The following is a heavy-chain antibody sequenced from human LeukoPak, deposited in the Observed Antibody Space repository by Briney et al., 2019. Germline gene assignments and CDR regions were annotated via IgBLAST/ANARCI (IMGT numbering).Heavy chain of an antibody. CDR3: TRKSVVPAAISDDY. V-gene: IGHV3-49*03. CDR1: GFTFGDYA. Sequence: EPGRSLRLSCTASGFTFGDYAMSWFRQAPGKGLGWVGFIRSKAYGGTTEYAASVKGRFTISRDDSKSIAYLQMNSLKTEDTAVYYCTRKSVVPAAISDDYWGQGTLVTVSS. CDR2: IRSKAYGGTT. D-gene: IGHD2-2*02. J-gene: IGHJ4*02.